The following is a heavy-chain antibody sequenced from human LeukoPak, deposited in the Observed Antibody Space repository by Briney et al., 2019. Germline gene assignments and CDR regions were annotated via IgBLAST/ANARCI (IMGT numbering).Heavy chain of an antibody. CDR3: AKQSAGSAAWYSLHYDF. D-gene: IGHD6-13*01. Sequence: GGSLRLSCAASGFTFSSYWMSWVRQAPGKGLEWVANIKQDGSEKYYVDSVKGRFTISRDNAKNSLYLQMNGLRAEDTAVYFCAKQSAGSAAWYSLHYDFWGQGTLVTVSS. CDR1: GFTFSSYW. CDR2: IKQDGSEK. V-gene: IGHV3-7*03. J-gene: IGHJ4*02.